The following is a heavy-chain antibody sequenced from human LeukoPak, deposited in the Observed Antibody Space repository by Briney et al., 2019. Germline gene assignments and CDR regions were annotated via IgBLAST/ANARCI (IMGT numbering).Heavy chain of an antibody. CDR1: GFTFSSYS. V-gene: IGHV3-48*01. CDR3: ARDEERYCSSTSCGSFDY. D-gene: IGHD2-2*01. J-gene: IGHJ4*02. CDR2: ISSSSSTI. Sequence: GGSLRLSCAASGFTFSSYSMNWVRQAPGKGLEWVSYISSSSSTIYYADSVKGRFTISRDNAKNSLYLQMNSLRAEDTAVYYCARDEERYCSSTSCGSFDYWGQGTLVTVSS.